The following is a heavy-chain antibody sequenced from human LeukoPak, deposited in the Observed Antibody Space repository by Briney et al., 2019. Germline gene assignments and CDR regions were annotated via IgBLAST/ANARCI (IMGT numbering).Heavy chain of an antibody. CDR3: AKSNPLWFGELLTTFDY. D-gene: IGHD3-10*01. J-gene: IGHJ4*02. CDR2: ISGSGGST. CDR1: GFTFSSYA. V-gene: IGHV3-23*01. Sequence: GGSLRLSCAASGFTFSSYAMSWVRQAPGKGLEWVSAISGSGGSTYYADSVKGRFTISRDNSKNTLYLQMNSLRAEDTAVYYCAKSNPLWFGELLTTFDYWGQGTLVTVSS.